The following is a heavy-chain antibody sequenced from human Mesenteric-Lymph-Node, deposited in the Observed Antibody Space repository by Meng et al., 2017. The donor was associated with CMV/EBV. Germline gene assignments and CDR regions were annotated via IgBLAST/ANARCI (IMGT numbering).Heavy chain of an antibody. V-gene: IGHV3-7*01. CDR3: VRGGGGRNYFDY. CDR1: GFTLSSYW. CDR2: IKQDGSEK. D-gene: IGHD3-16*01. Sequence: GGSLRLSCAASGFTLSSYWMSWVRQAPGRGLEWVANIKQDGSEKDYVDSVKGRFTISRDNAKNSLYLQMNSLRAEDTAVYYCVRGGGGRNYFDYWGQGTLVTVSS. J-gene: IGHJ4*02.